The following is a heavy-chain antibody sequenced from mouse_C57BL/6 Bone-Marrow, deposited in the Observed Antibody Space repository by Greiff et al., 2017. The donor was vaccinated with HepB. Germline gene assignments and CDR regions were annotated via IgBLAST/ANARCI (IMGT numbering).Heavy chain of an antibody. CDR2: ISYDGSN. Sequence: DVTLQESGPGLVKPSQSLSLTCSVTGSSFTSGYYWYLIRQFPGNKLEWMGYISYDGSNNYNPPFKNRISITRDTTKNQFFLKLNSVTTEDTATYYSARGDPWFAYWGQGTLVTVSA. CDR3: ARGDPWFAY. J-gene: IGHJ3*01. CDR1: GSSFTSGYY. V-gene: IGHV3-6*01.